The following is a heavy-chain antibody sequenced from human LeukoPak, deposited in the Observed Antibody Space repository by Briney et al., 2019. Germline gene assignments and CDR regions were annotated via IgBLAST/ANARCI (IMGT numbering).Heavy chain of an antibody. CDR3: TRQRRGTYYAFDS. CDR2: ITSGGAST. V-gene: IGHV3-11*01. D-gene: IGHD3-16*01. CDR1: GFSISDYY. J-gene: IGHJ4*02. Sequence: GGSLRLSCDASGFSISDYYMSWIRQSPGKGLEWISYITSGGASTNYADSVRGRFTISRDKAKNSVALQLNSLRAEDTAVYYCTRQRRGTYYAFDSWGQGTLVTVSS.